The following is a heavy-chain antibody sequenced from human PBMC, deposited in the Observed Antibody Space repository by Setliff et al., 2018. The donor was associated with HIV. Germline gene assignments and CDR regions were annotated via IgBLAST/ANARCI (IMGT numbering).Heavy chain of an antibody. CDR1: GSTLTNYH. V-gene: IGHV1-46*01. CDR3: ASAPLTTVTTGPRYYFDY. D-gene: IGHD4-17*01. Sequence: ASVKVSCKASGSTLTNYHMHWVRQAPGQGLEWMGVINPSGGITTYAQKFQGRVTVTNDTSTSTVYMELRSIRSEDTAVYFCASAPLTTVTTGPRYYFDYWGQGTLVTVSS. J-gene: IGHJ4*02. CDR2: INPSGGIT.